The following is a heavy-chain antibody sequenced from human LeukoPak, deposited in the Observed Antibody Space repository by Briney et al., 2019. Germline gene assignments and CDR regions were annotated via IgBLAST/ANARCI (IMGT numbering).Heavy chain of an antibody. CDR1: GYTFTSYD. CDR3: AKTSGSRYPLGF. D-gene: IGHD1-26*01. Sequence: ASVKDSCKASGYTFTSYDINWVRQATGQGLECMGWMNPNSGNTGYAQKFQGRVTMTKNISITTAFMELSSLRSEDTAVYYCAKTSGSRYPLGFWDQGTLAIVSS. V-gene: IGHV1-8*01. J-gene: IGHJ4*02. CDR2: MNPNSGNT.